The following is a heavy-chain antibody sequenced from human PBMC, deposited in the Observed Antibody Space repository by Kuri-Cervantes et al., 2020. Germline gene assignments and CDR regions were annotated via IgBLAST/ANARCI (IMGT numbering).Heavy chain of an antibody. V-gene: IGHV1-46*01. D-gene: IGHD4-17*01. J-gene: IGHJ5*02. CDR3: ARGGRGDYEETPNWFDP. CDR2: INPSGGST. CDR1: GYTFTSYY. Sequence: ASVKVSCKASGYTFTSYYMHWVRQAPGQGLEWMGIINPSGGSTSYAQKFQGRVTMTRDTSTSTVYMELSSLRSEDTAVYYCARGGRGDYEETPNWFDPWGQGTLVTVSS.